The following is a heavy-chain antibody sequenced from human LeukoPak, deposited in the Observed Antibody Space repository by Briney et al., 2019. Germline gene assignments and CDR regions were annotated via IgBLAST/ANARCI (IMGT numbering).Heavy chain of an antibody. V-gene: IGHV1-2*02. CDR2: INPNSGGT. Sequence: VASVKVSCKASGYTFTGYYMHWVRQAPGQGLEWMGWINPNSGGTNYAQKFQGRVTMTRDTSISTAYMELSRLRSDDTAVYYCARTYYGSGSHNWFDPWGQGTLVTVSS. J-gene: IGHJ5*02. CDR1: GYTFTGYY. CDR3: ARTYYGSGSHNWFDP. D-gene: IGHD3-10*01.